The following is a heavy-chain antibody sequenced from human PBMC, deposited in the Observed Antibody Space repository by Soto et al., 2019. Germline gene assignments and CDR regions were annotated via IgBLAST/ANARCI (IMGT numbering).Heavy chain of an antibody. V-gene: IGHV4-4*02. CDR2: IYHSGST. CDR1: GGSISSSNW. CDR3: ARVWQQLRYFDY. D-gene: IGHD6-13*01. J-gene: IGHJ4*02. Sequence: QVQLQESGPGLVKPSGTLSLSCAVSGGSISSSNWWSWGRQPPGKGLEWIGEIYHSGSTNYNPSLTSRVTLSVDKSKNQFSLKLSSVTAADTAVYYCARVWQQLRYFDYWGQGTLVTVSS.